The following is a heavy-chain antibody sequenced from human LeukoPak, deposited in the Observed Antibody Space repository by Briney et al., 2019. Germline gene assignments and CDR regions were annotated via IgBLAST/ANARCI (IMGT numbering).Heavy chain of an antibody. Sequence: GGSLRLSCAASGFTFINYAMTWVRQAPGKGLEWVSTISGSGDTTYYADSVKGRFTFSRDNSKNTLYLQMNSLRAEDTAVYYCAKENSWYFDYWGQGTLVTVSS. CDR1: GFTFINYA. V-gene: IGHV3-23*01. J-gene: IGHJ4*02. CDR3: AKENSWYFDY. CDR2: ISGSGDTT.